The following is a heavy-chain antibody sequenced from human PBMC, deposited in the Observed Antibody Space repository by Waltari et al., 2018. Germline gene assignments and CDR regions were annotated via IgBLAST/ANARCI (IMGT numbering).Heavy chain of an antibody. J-gene: IGHJ3*01. D-gene: IGHD5-18*01. Sequence: EVQLVESGGGLVKPGGSLRLSCSASEFPFRTAWMTWMRQAPGKGLEWVGRIKSTVDGGTTDYAAPVQGRFTISRDDSKNTLYLQMSSLRTEDTAVYYCLFVDTALIIPDVFDLWGQGTLVTVSS. V-gene: IGHV3-15*01. CDR2: IKSTVDGGTT. CDR1: EFPFRTAW. CDR3: LFVDTALIIPDVFDL.